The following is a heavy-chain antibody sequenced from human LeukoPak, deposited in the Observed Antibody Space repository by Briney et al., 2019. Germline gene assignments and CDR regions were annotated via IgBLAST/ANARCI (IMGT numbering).Heavy chain of an antibody. CDR1: GFTFSSYS. D-gene: IGHD4-17*01. Sequence: PGGSLRLSCAASGFTFSSYSMNWVRQAPGKGLEWVSAISGSGGSTYYADSVKGRFTISRDNSKNTLYLQMNGLRAEDTAVYYCAKDYGDYLDYFDYWGQGTLVTVSS. CDR2: ISGSGGST. J-gene: IGHJ4*02. V-gene: IGHV3-23*01. CDR3: AKDYGDYLDYFDY.